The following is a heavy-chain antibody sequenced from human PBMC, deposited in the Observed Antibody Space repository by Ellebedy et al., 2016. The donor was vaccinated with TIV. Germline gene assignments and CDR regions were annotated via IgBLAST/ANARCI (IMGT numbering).Heavy chain of an antibody. CDR1: GFTFSSYG. J-gene: IGHJ4*02. CDR3: VRNGGSLDN. V-gene: IGHV3-30*03. CDR2: ISYGGSDK. Sequence: GESLKISXAASGFTFSSYGMHWVRQAPDKGLEWVAVISYGGSDKYYADSVKGRFTISRDNAQNSLFLQMNSLRAEDTAVYYCVRNGGSLDNWGQGSLVTVSS. D-gene: IGHD1-26*01.